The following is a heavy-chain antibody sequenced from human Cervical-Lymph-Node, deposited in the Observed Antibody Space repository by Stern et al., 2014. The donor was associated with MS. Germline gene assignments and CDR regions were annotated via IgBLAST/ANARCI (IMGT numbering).Heavy chain of an antibody. CDR2: IDIDGSRT. Sequence: EEQLVESGGKLVQPGGSLRLSCAASGFTFSRYWMHWVRQAPGKGLGWVSRIDIDGSRTNYADSVKGRFTISRDNAKNTLNLQMNSLRAEDTAVYYCSRAGGGRTAAADWGQGTLVTVSS. CDR1: GFTFSRYW. J-gene: IGHJ4*02. CDR3: SRAGGGRTAAAD. V-gene: IGHV3-74*01. D-gene: IGHD2-2*01.